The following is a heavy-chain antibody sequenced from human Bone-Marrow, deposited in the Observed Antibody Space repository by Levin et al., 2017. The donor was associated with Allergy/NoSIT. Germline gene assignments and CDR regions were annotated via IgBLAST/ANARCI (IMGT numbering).Heavy chain of an antibody. D-gene: IGHD1-1*01. CDR3: ARDKRRITYYFDY. J-gene: IGHJ4*02. V-gene: IGHV3-33*01. CDR1: GFTLSNYG. Sequence: GGSLRLSCAASGFTLSNYGIHWVRQAPGKGLEWVAVIWYDGSNKHYADSVKGRFTIFRDNSNTLYLQMNSLRAEDTAIYYCARDKRRITYYFDYWGQGTLVSVSS. CDR2: IWYDGSNK.